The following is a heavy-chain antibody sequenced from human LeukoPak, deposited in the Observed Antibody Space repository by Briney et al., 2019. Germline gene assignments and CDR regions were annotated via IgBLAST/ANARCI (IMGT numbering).Heavy chain of an antibody. J-gene: IGHJ5*02. Sequence: SEALSLTSTVPGGSISSYYWSWIRQPPGTGLEWIGYIYYSGRTNYTPSLRSRVTISVDTSKNQFSLKLSSGTAADTAVYYCARAWPYYDFWSGYYGGFDTWGQGTLVTVSS. CDR3: ARAWPYYDFWSGYYGGFDT. V-gene: IGHV4-59*01. CDR2: IYYSGRT. D-gene: IGHD3-3*01. CDR1: GGSISSYY.